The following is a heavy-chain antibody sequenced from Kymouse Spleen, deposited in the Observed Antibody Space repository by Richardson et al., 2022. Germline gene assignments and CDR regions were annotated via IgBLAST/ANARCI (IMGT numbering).Heavy chain of an antibody. J-gene: IGHJ6*02. D-gene: IGHD5-18,IGHD5-18*01. Sequence: EVQLVESGGGLVQPGGSLRLSCAASGFTFSSYSMNWVRQAPGKGLEWVSYISSSSSTIYYADSVKGRFTISRDNAKNSLYLQMNSLRDEDTAVYYCARDRIQLWPLYYYYGMDVWGQGTTVTVSS. CDR2: ISSSSSTI. CDR1: GFTFSSYS. CDR3: ARDRIQLWPLYYYYGMDV. V-gene: IGHV3-48*02.